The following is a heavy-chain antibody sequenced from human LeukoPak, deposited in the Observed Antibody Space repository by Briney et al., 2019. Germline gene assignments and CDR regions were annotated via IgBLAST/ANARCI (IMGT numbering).Heavy chain of an antibody. Sequence: SSETLSLTCAVYGGSFSGYYWSWIRQPPGKGLEWIGEINHSGSTNYNPSLKSRVTISVDTSKNQFSLKLSSVTAADTAVYYCARVSGDYVFDYWGQGTLVTVSS. D-gene: IGHD4-17*01. CDR2: INHSGST. CDR1: GGSFSGYY. V-gene: IGHV4-34*01. J-gene: IGHJ4*02. CDR3: ARVSGDYVFDY.